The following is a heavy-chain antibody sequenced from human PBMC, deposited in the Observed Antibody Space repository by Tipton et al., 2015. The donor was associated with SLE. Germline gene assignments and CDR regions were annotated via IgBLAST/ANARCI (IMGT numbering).Heavy chain of an antibody. J-gene: IGHJ4*02. Sequence: TLSLTCTVSGGSIMSGPSYWNWIRQPAGKGLEWIGRIYPGGSTNYNPSFNSRVTISVDTSKNQFSLKLTSMTAADTAVYYCARDSPGMAAADWGQGTLVTVSS. D-gene: IGHD6-13*01. CDR3: ARDSPGMAAAD. CDR2: IYPGGST. CDR1: GGSIMSGPSY. V-gene: IGHV4-61*02.